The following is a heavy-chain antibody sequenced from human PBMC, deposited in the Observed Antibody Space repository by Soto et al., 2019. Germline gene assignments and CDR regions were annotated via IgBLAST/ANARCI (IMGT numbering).Heavy chain of an antibody. CDR3: ARTHYYYHYMDV. V-gene: IGHV3-11*01. CDR1: GFTFSDYD. CDR2: ITGSGSTI. J-gene: IGHJ6*03. Sequence: GWSLRLSCAASGFTFSDYDVSWIRQAPGKGLEWVSCITGSGSTIYYADSVKGRFTISRDNAKNSLFLQMNSLRVEDTAVYYCARTHYYYHYMDVWGKGTTVTVSS.